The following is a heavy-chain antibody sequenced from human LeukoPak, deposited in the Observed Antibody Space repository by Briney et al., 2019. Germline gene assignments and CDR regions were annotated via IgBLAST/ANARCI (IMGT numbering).Heavy chain of an antibody. J-gene: IGHJ4*02. CDR2: IYYSGST. CDR3: ARHTNIMVYAMD. CDR1: GGSISSSSYY. D-gene: IGHD2-8*01. V-gene: IGHV4-39*01. Sequence: SETLSLTCTVSGGSISSSSYYWGWIRQPPGKGLEGIGSIYYSGSTYYNPSLKSRVTISVDTSKNKFSLKLSSVTAADTAVYYCARHTNIMVYAMDWGQGTLVTVSS.